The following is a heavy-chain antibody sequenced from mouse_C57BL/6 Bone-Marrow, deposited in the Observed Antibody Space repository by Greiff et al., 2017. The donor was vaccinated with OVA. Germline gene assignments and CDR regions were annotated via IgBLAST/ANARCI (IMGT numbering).Heavy chain of an antibody. J-gene: IGHJ3*01. Sequence: EVQLKESGGGLVKPGGSLKLSCAASGFTFSDYGMHWVRQAPEKGLEWVAYISSGSSTIYYADTVKGRFTISRDNAKNTLFLQMTSLRSEDTAMYYCARPAYWGQGTLVTVSA. CDR2: ISSGSSTI. V-gene: IGHV5-17*01. CDR1: GFTFSDYG. CDR3: ARPAY.